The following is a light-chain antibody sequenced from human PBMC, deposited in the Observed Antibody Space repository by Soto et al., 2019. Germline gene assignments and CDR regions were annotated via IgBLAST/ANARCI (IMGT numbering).Light chain of an antibody. Sequence: DIVMTQSPDSLAVSLGERATINCKSSQDILYSSNNKNYLAWYQQKPGRLPKLLLFGASTLQSGVPARFSGSGSGTLFTLTISSLQPEDVATYYCQKYNSAPWTFGQGTKVDIK. CDR1: QDILYSSNNKNY. J-gene: IGKJ1*01. CDR2: GAS. CDR3: QKYNSAPWT. V-gene: IGKV4-1*01.